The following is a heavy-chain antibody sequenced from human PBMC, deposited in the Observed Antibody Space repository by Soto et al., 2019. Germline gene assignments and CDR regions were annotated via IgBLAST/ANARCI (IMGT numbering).Heavy chain of an antibody. Sequence: PSETLSLTCAVYGGSFSAYYWSWVRQPPGKGLEWIGEIIHSESTNYNPSLKSRVTISLDTSKNQFSLRLTSVTAADTAVYYCARGPYCSGSSCYRGMDVWGLGTTVTVSS. CDR2: IIHSEST. V-gene: IGHV4-34*01. D-gene: IGHD2-15*01. CDR3: ARGPYCSGSSCYRGMDV. J-gene: IGHJ6*02. CDR1: GGSFSAYY.